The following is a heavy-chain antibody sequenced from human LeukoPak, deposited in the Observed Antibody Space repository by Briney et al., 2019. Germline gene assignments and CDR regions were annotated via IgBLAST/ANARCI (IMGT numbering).Heavy chain of an antibody. CDR2: ISGSGGST. Sequence: GGSLTLSCAASGLTFISYAMSWVRQAPGKGLEWVSGISGSGGSTEYADSVKGRFTISRDNSKNTLYLQMNSLSAEDTAVYYCARLIGSVDTAVDYWGQGTLVTVSS. J-gene: IGHJ4*02. V-gene: IGHV3-23*01. CDR3: ARLIGSVDTAVDY. CDR1: GLTFISYA. D-gene: IGHD5-18*01.